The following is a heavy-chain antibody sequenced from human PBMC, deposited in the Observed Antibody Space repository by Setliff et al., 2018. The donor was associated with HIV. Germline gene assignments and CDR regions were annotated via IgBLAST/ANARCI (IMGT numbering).Heavy chain of an antibody. V-gene: IGHV1-69*10. Sequence: SVKVSCKASGGTFSSYAISWVRQAPGQGLEWMGGIIPILGIANYAQKFQGRVTITADKSTSTAYMELSSLRSEDTAVYYCATDPQKGGYYYYYMDVWGKGTTVTVSS. D-gene: IGHD2-15*01. CDR2: IIPILGIA. CDR3: ATDPQKGGYYYYYMDV. CDR1: GGTFSSYA. J-gene: IGHJ6*03.